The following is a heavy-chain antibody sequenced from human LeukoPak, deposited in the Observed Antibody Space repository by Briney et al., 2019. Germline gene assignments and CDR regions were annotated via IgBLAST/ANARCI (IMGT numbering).Heavy chain of an antibody. J-gene: IGHJ4*02. CDR3: ARGLDYYGSGSYGVDY. V-gene: IGHV3-48*01. Sequence: PGGSLRLSCAASGFTFSNYWMHWVRQAPGKGLEWVSYISSGGNTIYYADSVKGRFTISRDNSKNTLYLQMNSLRAEDTAVYYCARGLDYYGSGSYGVDYWGQGTLVTVSS. CDR2: ISSGGNTI. D-gene: IGHD3-10*01. CDR1: GFTFSNYW.